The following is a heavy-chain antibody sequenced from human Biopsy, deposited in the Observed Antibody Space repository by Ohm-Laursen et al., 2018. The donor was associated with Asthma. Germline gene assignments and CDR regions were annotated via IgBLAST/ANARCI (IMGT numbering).Heavy chain of an antibody. CDR2: ISAYNGNT. Sequence: ASVKVSCKASGYTFTSCGISWVRQAPGQGLEWMGWISAYNGNTNYAQKLQGRVTMTTDTSTSTAYMELSSLTSEDSAVYYCAREVSTVDYGYYYFAMDVWGQGTTVTVSS. CDR1: GYTFTSCG. J-gene: IGHJ6*02. CDR3: AREVSTVDYGYYYFAMDV. D-gene: IGHD4-17*01. V-gene: IGHV1-18*04.